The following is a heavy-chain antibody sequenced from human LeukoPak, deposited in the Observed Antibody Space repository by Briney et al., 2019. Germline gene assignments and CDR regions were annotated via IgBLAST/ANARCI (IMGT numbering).Heavy chain of an antibody. CDR1: GGSFSGYY. CDR3: ARFGSSTWYKGAFDI. Sequence: SETLSLTCAVYGGSFSGYYWSWIRQPPGKGLEWIGEIVQSGNTKYNPSLKSRVNLSVDTSKNQISLNLTSVTAADTAVYYCARFGSSTWYKGAFDIWGQGTMVTVSS. V-gene: IGHV4-34*12. CDR2: IVQSGNT. J-gene: IGHJ3*02. D-gene: IGHD6-13*01.